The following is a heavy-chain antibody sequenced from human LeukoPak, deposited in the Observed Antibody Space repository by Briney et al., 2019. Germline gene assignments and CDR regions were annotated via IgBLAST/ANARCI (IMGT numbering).Heavy chain of an antibody. V-gene: IGHV3-23*01. CDR3: AKVIAGIAVAGTTFDY. Sequence: PGGSLRLSCAASGFTFSSYAMSWVRQAPGKGLEWVSAISGSGGSTYYADSVKGRFTISRDNPKNTLYLQMNSLRAEDTAVYYCAKVIAGIAVAGTTFDYWGQGTLVTVSS. D-gene: IGHD6-19*01. CDR2: ISGSGGST. CDR1: GFTFSSYA. J-gene: IGHJ4*02.